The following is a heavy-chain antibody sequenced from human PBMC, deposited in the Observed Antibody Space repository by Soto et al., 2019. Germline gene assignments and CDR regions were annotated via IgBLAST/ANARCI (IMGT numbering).Heavy chain of an antibody. CDR1: GFTFSSYA. J-gene: IGHJ6*02. D-gene: IGHD3-3*01. Sequence: GGSLRLSCAPAGFTFSSYAMHRGREVPGKGIERVPGISYDGRNKYYADSVNCRFTISRGNANNTLYVQMNSLRAEDTAVYYCARDYDFWSGYLYYYYYYGMDVWGQGTTVTVSS. CDR2: ISYDGRNK. V-gene: IGHV3-30*01. CDR3: ARDYDFWSGYLYYYYYYGMDV.